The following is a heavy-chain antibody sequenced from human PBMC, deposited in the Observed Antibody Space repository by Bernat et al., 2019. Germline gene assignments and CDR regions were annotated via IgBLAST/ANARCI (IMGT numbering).Heavy chain of an antibody. CDR1: GFTFSSYG. J-gene: IGHJ4*02. CDR3: AKTIGTGGYDY. CDR2: ISYDGSNK. D-gene: IGHD1-1*01. V-gene: IGHV3-30*18. Sequence: QVQLVESGGGVVQPGRSLRLSCAASGFTFSSYGMHWVRQAPGKGLEWVAVISYDGSNKYYADSVKGRFTISRDNSKNTLYLQMNSLRAEDTAVYYCAKTIGTGGYDYWGQGTLCTVSS.